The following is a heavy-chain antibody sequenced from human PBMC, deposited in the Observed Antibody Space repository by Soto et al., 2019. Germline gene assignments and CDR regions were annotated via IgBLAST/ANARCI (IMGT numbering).Heavy chain of an antibody. D-gene: IGHD3-16*01. CDR3: ARDLPQEISFHWFDP. Sequence: QVQLVQSGAEVKKPGASVKVSCKASGYTFTSYGISWVRQAPGQGLEWMGWISTYNGNTNNAKKLQGRVTMTTDTSKGTAYMELRRLRSDDTAVYYCARDLPQEISFHWFDPWGKGTLVTVSS. J-gene: IGHJ5*02. CDR1: GYTFTSYG. CDR2: ISTYNGNT. V-gene: IGHV1-18*01.